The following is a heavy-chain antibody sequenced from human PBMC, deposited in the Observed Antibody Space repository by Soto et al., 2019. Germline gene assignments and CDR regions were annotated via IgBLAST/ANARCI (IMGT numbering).Heavy chain of an antibody. Sequence: SETLSLTCAVSGASIRSNNRWSWVRQPPGKGLEWIGEIFHSGSTNYNPSLKTRLTISVDNSKNQFSLKLTSVTAADTAVYYCARGSGYSNPVGFDYWGQGTLVTVSS. D-gene: IGHD4-4*01. CDR2: IFHSGST. J-gene: IGHJ4*02. CDR3: ARGSGYSNPVGFDY. V-gene: IGHV4-4*02. CDR1: GASIRSNNR.